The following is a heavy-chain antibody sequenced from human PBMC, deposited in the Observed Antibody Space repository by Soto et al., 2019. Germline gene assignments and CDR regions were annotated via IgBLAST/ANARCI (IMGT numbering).Heavy chain of an antibody. CDR3: AGYNEYWGNGMDV. J-gene: IGHJ6*02. CDR2: ILSGGSNS. CDR1: GFTVSNYG. D-gene: IGHD3-16*01. V-gene: IGHV3-33*03. Sequence: QVQLVESGGGVVQPGRSLRLSCAASGFTVSNYGMHWVRQAPGKGLEWVAVILSGGSNSYSDESAEDRFTTSRDNSKKTLCSLMKSLLADDTAVYYCAGYNEYWGNGMDVWGQGTMVTVS.